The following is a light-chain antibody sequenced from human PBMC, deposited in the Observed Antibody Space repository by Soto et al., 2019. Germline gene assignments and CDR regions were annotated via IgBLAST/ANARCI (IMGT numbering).Light chain of an antibody. J-gene: IGKJ4*01. CDR1: QSVRSN. Sequence: EIVMTQSPATLSVSPGERATLSCRASQSVRSNLAWYQQKPGQAPRLLIYGASTRATGIPARFSGSGSGTEFTLIISSLQSEDFALYYCQQYNNWPALTFRGGTKVEIK. CDR3: QQYNNWPALT. V-gene: IGKV3-15*01. CDR2: GAS.